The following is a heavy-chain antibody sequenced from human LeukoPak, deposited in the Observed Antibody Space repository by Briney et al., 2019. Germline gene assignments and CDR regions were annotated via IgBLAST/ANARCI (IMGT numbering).Heavy chain of an antibody. Sequence: SETLSLTCAVSGGSISSGGYSWSRIRQPPGKGLEWIGHIYHSGSTYYNPSLKSRVTISVDRSKNQFSLKLSSVTAADTAVYYCARGAYDSSGYYYGFDYWGQGTLVTVSS. V-gene: IGHV4-30-2*01. D-gene: IGHD3-22*01. CDR3: ARGAYDSSGYYYGFDY. CDR1: GGSISSGGYS. CDR2: IYHSGST. J-gene: IGHJ4*02.